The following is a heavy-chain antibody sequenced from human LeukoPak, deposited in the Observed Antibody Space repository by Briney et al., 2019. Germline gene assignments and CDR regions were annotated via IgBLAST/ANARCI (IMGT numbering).Heavy chain of an antibody. CDR2: ISYDGSNK. D-gene: IGHD4-17*01. V-gene: IGHV3-30-3*01. J-gene: IGHJ6*02. CDR3: ARGPRQATVTIYYYYYYGMDV. CDR1: GFTFSSYA. Sequence: AGSLRLSCAASGFTFSSYAMHWVRQAPGKGLEWVAVISYDGSNKYYADSVKGRFTISRDNSKNTLYLQMNSLRAEDTAVYYCARGPRQATVTIYYYYYYGMDVWGQGTTVTVSS.